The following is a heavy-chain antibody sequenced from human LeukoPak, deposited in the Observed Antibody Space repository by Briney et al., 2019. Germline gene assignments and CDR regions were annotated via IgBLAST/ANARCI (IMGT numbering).Heavy chain of an antibody. V-gene: IGHV3-48*04. J-gene: IGHJ4*02. CDR3: ARELPYCTNGVCPFDY. D-gene: IGHD2-8*01. Sequence: GGSLRLSCAASGFTFSSYSMNWVRQAPGKGLEWVSYISSSSSTIYYADSVKGRFTISRDNAKNSLYLQMNSLRAEDTAVYYCARELPYCTNGVCPFDYWGQGTLVTVSS. CDR2: ISSSSSTI. CDR1: GFTFSSYS.